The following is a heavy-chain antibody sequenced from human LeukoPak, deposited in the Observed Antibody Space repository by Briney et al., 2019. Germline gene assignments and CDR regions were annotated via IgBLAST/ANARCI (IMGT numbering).Heavy chain of an antibody. CDR2: ISGSGGST. J-gene: IGHJ4*02. D-gene: IGHD5-18*01. Sequence: GGSLTLTCAASGVTFSSYAMSWVRQAPGKGLEWVSAISGSGGSTYYADSVKGRFTISRDNSKNTLYLQMNSLRAEDTAVYSCAKGDGYSYRPFAGYWGQGTLVTVSS. V-gene: IGHV3-23*01. CDR1: GVTFSSYA. CDR3: AKGDGYSYRPFAGY.